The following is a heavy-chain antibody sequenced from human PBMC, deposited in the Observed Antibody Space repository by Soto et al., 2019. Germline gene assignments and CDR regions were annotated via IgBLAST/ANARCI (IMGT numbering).Heavy chain of an antibody. CDR3: ARDWTHYDSSGPGDY. CDR2: INAGNGDT. J-gene: IGHJ4*02. D-gene: IGHD3-22*01. CDR1: GYTFTSYP. V-gene: IGHV1-3*01. Sequence: WASVKVSCKASGYTFTSYPMHWVRQAPGQRLEWMGWINAGNGDTKYSQKFQGRVTITRDTSASTAYMELSSLRSEDTAVYFCARDWTHYDSSGPGDYWGQGTLVTVSS.